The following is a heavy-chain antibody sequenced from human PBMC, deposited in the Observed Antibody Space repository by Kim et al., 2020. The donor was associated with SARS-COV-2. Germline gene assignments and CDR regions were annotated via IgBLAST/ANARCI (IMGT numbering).Heavy chain of an antibody. D-gene: IGHD3-16*01. V-gene: IGHV1-69*13. J-gene: IGHJ6*02. Sequence: SVKVSCKASGGTFSSYAISWVRQAPGQGLEWMGGIIPIFGTANYAQKFQGRVTITADESTSTAYMELSSLRSEDTAVYYCARHCLIRDYYYYYGMDVWGQGTTVTVSS. CDR1: GGTFSSYA. CDR3: ARHCLIRDYYYYYGMDV. CDR2: IIPIFGTA.